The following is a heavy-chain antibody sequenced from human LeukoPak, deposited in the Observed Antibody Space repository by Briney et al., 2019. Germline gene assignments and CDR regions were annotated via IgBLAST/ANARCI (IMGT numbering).Heavy chain of an antibody. J-gene: IGHJ4*02. CDR3: AKDYYDSSGYYHSPFFDY. V-gene: IGHV3-23*01. D-gene: IGHD3-22*01. Sequence: GGSLRLSCAASGFTFSSYAMSWVRQAPGKGLEWVSAISGSGGSTYYADSVRGPFTISRDNSKNTLYLQMNSLRAEDTAVYYCAKDYYDSSGYYHSPFFDYWGQGTLVTVSS. CDR2: ISGSGGST. CDR1: GFTFSSYA.